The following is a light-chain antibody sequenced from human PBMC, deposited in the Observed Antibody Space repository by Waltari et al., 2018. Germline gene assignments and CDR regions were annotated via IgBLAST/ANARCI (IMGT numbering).Light chain of an antibody. V-gene: IGLV2-14*03. CDR2: DVS. CDR1: SRDVGGYNS. Sequence: QSALTQPASVSGSPGQSITISCTGTSRDVGGYNSVSWYQQHPSEAPKLMLCDVSNRPSGVSNRFSGSKSGNTASLTISGLQAEDEADYYCSSYTSSNTWVFGGGTKLTVL. J-gene: IGLJ3*02. CDR3: SSYTSSNTWV.